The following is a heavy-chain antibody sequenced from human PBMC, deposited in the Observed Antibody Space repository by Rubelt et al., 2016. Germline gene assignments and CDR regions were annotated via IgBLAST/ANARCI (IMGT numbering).Heavy chain of an antibody. CDR3: ARRGTDCSSSSCYNWFDP. Sequence: QVQLQESGPGLVKASETLSLTCTLSGGSISGYYWNWIRQPPGKGLEWIGYIYYSGSTTYNPSLKSRITITVDTPKNQFSLKLGAVTVWYTSVYYWARRGTDCSSSSCYNWFDPWGQGTLVTVSS. CDR2: IYYSGST. CDR1: GGSISGYY. D-gene: IGHD2-2*01. J-gene: IGHJ5*02. V-gene: IGHV4-59*01.